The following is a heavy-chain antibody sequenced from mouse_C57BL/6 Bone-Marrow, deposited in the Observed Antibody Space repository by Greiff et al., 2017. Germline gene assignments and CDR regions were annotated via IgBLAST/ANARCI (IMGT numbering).Heavy chain of an antibody. Sequence: QVQLQQPGTELVKPGASVKLSCKASGYTFTSYWMHWVKQRPGQGLEWIGNINPSNGGTNYNEKFKSKATLTVDKSSSTAYMQLSSLTSEDSAVYYGARSPSYYGTPWFAYWGQGTLVTVSA. CDR3: ARSPSYYGTPWFAY. V-gene: IGHV1-53*01. J-gene: IGHJ3*01. D-gene: IGHD1-1*01. CDR1: GYTFTSYW. CDR2: INPSNGGT.